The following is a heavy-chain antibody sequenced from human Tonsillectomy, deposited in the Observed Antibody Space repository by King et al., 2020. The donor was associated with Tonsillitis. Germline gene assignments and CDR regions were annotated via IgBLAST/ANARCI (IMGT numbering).Heavy chain of an antibody. CDR1: GGSISGFY. CDR2: VSYSGNT. D-gene: IGHD3-3*01. Sequence: QLQESGPGLVKPSETLSLTCTVSGGSISGFYWTWIRQPPGKPLEWMGYVSYSGNTNYNPSLKNRVTISLDTSKIQFSLKLTSMTAADTAVYYCARQRAYYDYLSPYYMDVWGKGTTVTVSS. CDR3: ARQRAYYDYLSPYYMDV. V-gene: IGHV4-59*08. J-gene: IGHJ6*03.